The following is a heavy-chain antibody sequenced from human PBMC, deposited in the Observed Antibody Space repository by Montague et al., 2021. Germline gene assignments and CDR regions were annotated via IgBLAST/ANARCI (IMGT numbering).Heavy chain of an antibody. D-gene: IGHD3-10*01. V-gene: IGHV3-9*01. Sequence: SLRLSCAASGFRFDDYTMHWVRQVPGKGLDWVSGISWNSNTIDYVDSVKGRFTISRDHAKNSLYLEMNSLRAEDTALYFCAKEKGIALVRGLDYWGQGTQVTVSS. J-gene: IGHJ4*02. CDR2: ISWNSNTI. CDR1: GFRFDDYT. CDR3: AKEKGIALVRGLDY.